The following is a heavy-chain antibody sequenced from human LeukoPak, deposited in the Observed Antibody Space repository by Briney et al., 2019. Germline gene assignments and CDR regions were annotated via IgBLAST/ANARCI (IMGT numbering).Heavy chain of an antibody. D-gene: IGHD6-6*01. CDR2: IIPILGIA. V-gene: IGHV1-69*04. CDR3: ARDDRVYDAFDI. J-gene: IGHJ3*02. Sequence: ASVPVSCKASGGTFSSYAISWVRQAPGQGLEWMGRIIPILGIANYAQKFQGRVTITADKSTSTAYMELSSLRSEDTAVYYCARDDRVYDAFDIWGQGTMVTVSS. CDR1: GGTFSSYA.